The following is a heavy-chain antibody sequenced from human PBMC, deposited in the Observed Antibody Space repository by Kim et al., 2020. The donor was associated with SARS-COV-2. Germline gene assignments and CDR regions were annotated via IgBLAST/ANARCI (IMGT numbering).Heavy chain of an antibody. CDR3: TRDSSSWYGHYFDY. Sequence: GGSLRLSCTASGFTFGDYAMSWFRQAPGKGLEWVGFIRSKAYGGTTEYAASVKGRFTISRDDSKSIAYLQMNSLKTEDTAVYYCTRDSSSWYGHYFDYWGQGTLVTVSS. CDR1: GFTFGDYA. J-gene: IGHJ4*02. V-gene: IGHV3-49*03. D-gene: IGHD6-13*01. CDR2: IRSKAYGGTT.